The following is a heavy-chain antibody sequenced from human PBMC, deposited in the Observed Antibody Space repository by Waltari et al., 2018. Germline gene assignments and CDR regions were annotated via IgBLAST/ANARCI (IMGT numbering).Heavy chain of an antibody. Sequence: NVVRPYPGKGLACIGQVNRSGKTNYNPSLASRVTVSIDTSKNQFSLTMPSPTAADTAIYYCARDRGRGLYLDTWGQGTLVTVSP. CDR2: VNRSGKT. D-gene: IGHD1-26*01. V-gene: IGHV4-4*02. CDR3: ARDRGRGLYLDT. J-gene: IGHJ4*02.